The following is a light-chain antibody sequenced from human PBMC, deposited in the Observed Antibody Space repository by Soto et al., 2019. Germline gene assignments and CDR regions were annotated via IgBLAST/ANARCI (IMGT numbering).Light chain of an antibody. J-gene: IGKJ1*01. CDR2: AAS. Sequence: DIHLTYSPWFLSSSSADRVSITCRASQGISSDLAWYQQQPGKAPNLLIFAASILQSGVPSRFSGSGSGTEFTLTISSLQPEDFATYYCQQFNAYPRTFGQGTKVDIK. V-gene: IGKV1-9*01. CDR1: QGISSD. CDR3: QQFNAYPRT.